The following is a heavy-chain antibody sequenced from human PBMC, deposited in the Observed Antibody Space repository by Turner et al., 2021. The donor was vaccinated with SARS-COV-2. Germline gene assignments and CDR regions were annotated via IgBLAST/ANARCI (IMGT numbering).Heavy chain of an antibody. D-gene: IGHD6-13*01. CDR3: ARDLEAAAGP. CDR1: GFTVSSTY. Sequence: EVQLVESGGGLVQPGGSLRLSCAASGFTVSSTYMSWVRQAPGKGLEWVSVIYSGGSTYYADSVKVRFTISRDNSKNTLYLQMNSLRAEDTAVYYCARDLEAAAGPWGQGTLVTVSS. V-gene: IGHV3-66*01. CDR2: IYSGGST. J-gene: IGHJ4*02.